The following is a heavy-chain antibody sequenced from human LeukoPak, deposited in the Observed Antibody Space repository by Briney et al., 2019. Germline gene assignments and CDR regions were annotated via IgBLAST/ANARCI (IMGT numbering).Heavy chain of an antibody. J-gene: IGHJ4*02. V-gene: IGHV3-48*01. CDR1: GFVFSSYS. CDR3: ARDRNGGSFDY. D-gene: IGHD4-23*01. Sequence: GGSLRLSCAASGFVFSSYSMNWVRQAPGKGLEWVSFLIVGNGNQHYADSVKGRFTISRDDAKNPLYLQMNSLRAEDTAVYYCARDRNGGSFDYWGQGTLVTVSS. CDR2: LIVGNGNQ.